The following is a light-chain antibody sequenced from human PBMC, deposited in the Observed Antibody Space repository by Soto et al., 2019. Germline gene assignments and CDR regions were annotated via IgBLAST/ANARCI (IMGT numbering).Light chain of an antibody. CDR1: QSVSSY. V-gene: IGKV3-11*01. CDR2: DAS. Sequence: EIMLTQSPATVSLSPGERATLSCRASQSVSSYLAWYQQQPGQAPRLLIYDASTRATAIPDRFSGSGSGTDFTLTISSLEPEDFAVYYCQQRSNWPWTFGQGTKVDI. J-gene: IGKJ1*01. CDR3: QQRSNWPWT.